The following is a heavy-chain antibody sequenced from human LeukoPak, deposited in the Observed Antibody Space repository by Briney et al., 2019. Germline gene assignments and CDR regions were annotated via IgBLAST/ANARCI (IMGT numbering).Heavy chain of an antibody. D-gene: IGHD3-22*01. CDR2: IYYSGST. J-gene: IGHJ3*02. CDR3: ARSYYYDSPWAFDI. CDR1: GGSFSGYY. Sequence: SETLSLTCAVYGGSFSGYYWSWIRQPPGKGLEWIGYIYYSGSTNYNPSLKSRVTISVDTSKNQFSLKLSSVTAADTAVYYCARSYYYDSPWAFDIWGQGTMVTVSS. V-gene: IGHV4-59*08.